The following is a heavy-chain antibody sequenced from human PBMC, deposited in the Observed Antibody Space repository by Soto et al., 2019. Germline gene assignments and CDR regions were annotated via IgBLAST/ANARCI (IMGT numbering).Heavy chain of an antibody. CDR2: IIPLFGTE. CDR1: GGSFSTYA. CDR3: ATGFWSGPIAHYFDY. V-gene: IGHV1-69*06. D-gene: IGHD3-3*01. J-gene: IGHJ4*01. Sequence: QVHLVQSGAEVKKPGSSVKVSCKASGGSFSTYAINWLRQAPGQGLEWMGGIIPLFGTENYAHNFQDRFTFTADKSTTTAYMEVRRLRSEDTAVYYCATGFWSGPIAHYFDYWGQGTLVTVSS.